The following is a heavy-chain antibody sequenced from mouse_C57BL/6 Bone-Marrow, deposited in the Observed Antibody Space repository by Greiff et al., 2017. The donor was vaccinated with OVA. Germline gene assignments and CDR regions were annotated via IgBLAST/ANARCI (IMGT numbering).Heavy chain of an antibody. CDR2: IDPSDSYT. CDR3: ARYGSSHWYFDV. V-gene: IGHV1-69*01. CDR1: GYTFTSYW. Sequence: QVQLQQPGAELVMPGASVKLSCKASGYTFTSYWMHWVKQRPGQGLEWIGEIDPSDSYTNYNQKFKGKSTLTVDKSSSTAYMQLSSLTSEDSAVYYSARYGSSHWYFDVWGTGTTVTVSA. J-gene: IGHJ1*03. D-gene: IGHD1-1*01.